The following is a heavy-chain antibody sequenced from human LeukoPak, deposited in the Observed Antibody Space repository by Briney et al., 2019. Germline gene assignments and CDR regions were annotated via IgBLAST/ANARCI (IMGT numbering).Heavy chain of an antibody. D-gene: IGHD4-11*01. CDR2: INPSSGNT. CDR3: TRDLDYSNYGVLYYCYMDV. Sequence: EASVKVSCKASGYTFTSYYMHWVRQAPGQGLEWMGWINPSSGNTSYAQKFQRRVTITRDASTSTFYMELSSLRSEGAVVYHCTRDLDYSNYGVLYYCYMDVSGEARTVTVSS. CDR1: GYTFTSYY. V-gene: IGHV1-46*03. J-gene: IGHJ6*03.